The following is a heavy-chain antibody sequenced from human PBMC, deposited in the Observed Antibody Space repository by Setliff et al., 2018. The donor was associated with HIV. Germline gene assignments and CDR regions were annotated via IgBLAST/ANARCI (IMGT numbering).Heavy chain of an antibody. CDR2: IIPMFGRV. J-gene: IGHJ4*02. V-gene: IGHV1-69*13. Sequence: ASVKVSCKPSGGTFSSYAISWVRQAPGQGLEWMGGIIPMFGRVNYAQKLQGRVTIAADESTNTAYMELSSLRAEDTAVYFCARGVAINYYGSGSYLGHWGQGTPVTVSS. CDR3: ARGVAINYYGSGSYLGH. D-gene: IGHD3-10*01. CDR1: GGTFSSYA.